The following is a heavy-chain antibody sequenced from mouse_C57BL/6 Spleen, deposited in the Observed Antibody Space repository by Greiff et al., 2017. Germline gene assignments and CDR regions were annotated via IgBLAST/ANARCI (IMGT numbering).Heavy chain of an antibody. D-gene: IGHD2-3*01. CDR2: INSDGGST. J-gene: IGHJ4*01. CDR3: ARHGVDGYYHYYAMDY. V-gene: IGHV5-2*01. CDR1: EYEFPSHD. Sequence: EVQLQQSGGGLVQPGESLKLSCESNEYEFPSHDMSWVRKTPEKRLELVAAINSDGGSTYYPDTMERRFIISRDNTKKTLYLQMSSLRSEDTALYYCARHGVDGYYHYYAMDYWGQGTSVTVSS.